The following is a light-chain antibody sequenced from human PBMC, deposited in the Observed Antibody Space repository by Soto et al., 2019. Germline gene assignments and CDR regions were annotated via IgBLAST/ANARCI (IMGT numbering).Light chain of an antibody. CDR1: QSVSSS. Sequence: EIVMTQSPATLSVSPGERATLSCRASQSVSSSLAWYQQKPGQAPRLLIYGASARATGFPARFSASGSGTEFTLTISSLQSEDFAVYYCQQYGTSHRTFGQGTKVQIK. V-gene: IGKV3-15*01. CDR3: QQYGTSHRT. CDR2: GAS. J-gene: IGKJ1*01.